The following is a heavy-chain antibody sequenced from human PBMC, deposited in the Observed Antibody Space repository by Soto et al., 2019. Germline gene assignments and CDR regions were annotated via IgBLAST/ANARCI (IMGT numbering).Heavy chain of an antibody. V-gene: IGHV4-59*01. J-gene: IGHJ4*02. CDR1: GASMIAYY. CDR2: TYYSGST. Sequence: SETLSLTCTVSGASMIAYYWNWIRQPPGKGLQWIGYTYYSGSTTYNPSLKSRVTISVDSSKNQFSLKLDSVTPADTAVYYCARVRGTAGKRYFDYWGPGTLVTVSS. D-gene: IGHD6-13*01. CDR3: ARVRGTAGKRYFDY.